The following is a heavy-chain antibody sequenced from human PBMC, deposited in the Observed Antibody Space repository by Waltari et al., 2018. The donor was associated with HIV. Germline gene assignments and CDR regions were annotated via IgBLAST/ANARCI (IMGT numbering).Heavy chain of an antibody. CDR3: ARAHQRYSSGWTSWYFDY. J-gene: IGHJ4*02. CDR1: GFSFSSYW. Sequence: EVQLVESGGGLVQPGGSLRLSCAASGFSFSSYWMSWVRQAPGKGLEWVANIKQDGSEKYHVDSVKGRFTISRDNAKNSLYLQMNSLRAEDTAVYYCARAHQRYSSGWTSWYFDYWGQGTLVTVSS. CDR2: IKQDGSEK. V-gene: IGHV3-7*01. D-gene: IGHD6-19*01.